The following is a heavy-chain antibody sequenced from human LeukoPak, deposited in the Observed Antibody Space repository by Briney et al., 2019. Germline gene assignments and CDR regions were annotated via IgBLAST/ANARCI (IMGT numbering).Heavy chain of an antibody. V-gene: IGHV4-59*11. J-gene: IGHJ5*02. CDR2: VHYSGIT. Sequence: SETLSLTCTVSGDSISSHYWNWIRQPPGKGLEWIGCVHYSGITYYNPSLKSRVAISVDTSKKQFSLILNSVTAADTAVYYCARDTYDYYFNPWGQGTLVTASS. D-gene: IGHD5-12*01. CDR1: GDSISSHY. CDR3: ARDTYDYYFNP.